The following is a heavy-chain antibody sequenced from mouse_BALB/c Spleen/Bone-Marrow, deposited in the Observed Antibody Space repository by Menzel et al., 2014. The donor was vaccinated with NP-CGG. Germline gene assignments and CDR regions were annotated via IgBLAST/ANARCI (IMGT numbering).Heavy chain of an antibody. V-gene: IGHV1S126*01. J-gene: IGHJ4*01. Sequence: QVQLQQSGPQLVRPGASVKISCKASGYSFTSYWMHWVKQGPGQGLEWIGMIDPSDSEARLNQKFKDKATLTVDKSSSTAYMQLSSPTSEDSAVYYCARVWDEGSYAMDYWGQGTSVTVSS. CDR2: IDPSDSEA. CDR1: GYSFTSYW. CDR3: ARVWDEGSYAMDY. D-gene: IGHD4-1*01.